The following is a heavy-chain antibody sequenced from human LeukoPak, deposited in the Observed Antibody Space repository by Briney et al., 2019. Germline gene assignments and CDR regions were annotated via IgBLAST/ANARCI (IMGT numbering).Heavy chain of an antibody. CDR1: GYTFTGYY. J-gene: IGHJ6*03. CDR2: INPNSGGT. V-gene: IGHV1-2*02. CDR3: ARDDYVWGSYRENYYYYMDV. D-gene: IGHD3-16*02. Sequence: GASVKVSCKASGYTFTGYYMHWVRQAPGQGLEWMGWINPNSGGTNYAQKFQGRVTMTRDTSISTAYMELSRLRSDDTAVYYCARDDYVWGSYRENYYYYMDVWGKGTTVTVSS.